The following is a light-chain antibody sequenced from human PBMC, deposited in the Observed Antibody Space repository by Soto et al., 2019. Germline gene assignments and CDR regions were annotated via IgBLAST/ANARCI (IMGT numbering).Light chain of an antibody. CDR1: SSNIGGNS. Sequence: QSVMTQPPSVSAAPGQKVTISCSGSSSNIGGNSVSWYQQLPGTAPKLLIYDDDKRPSGIPDRFSGSKSGTSATLGITGFQTGDEADYYCATWDSSLRAYVFGPGTKLTVL. V-gene: IGLV1-51*01. J-gene: IGLJ1*01. CDR3: ATWDSSLRAYV. CDR2: DDD.